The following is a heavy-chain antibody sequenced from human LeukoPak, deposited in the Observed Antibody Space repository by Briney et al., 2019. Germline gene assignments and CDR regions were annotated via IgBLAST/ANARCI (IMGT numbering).Heavy chain of an antibody. CDR3: ARDGMTTTGSFDY. V-gene: IGHV3-30-3*01. Sequence: GRSLRLSCAASGFTFSSYAMHWVRQAPGKGLEWVAVISYDGSNKYYADSVKGRFTISRDNSKNTLYLQMNSLRAEDAAVYYCARDGMTTTGSFDYWGQGTLVTVSS. CDR1: GFTFSSYA. D-gene: IGHD4-17*01. CDR2: ISYDGSNK. J-gene: IGHJ4*02.